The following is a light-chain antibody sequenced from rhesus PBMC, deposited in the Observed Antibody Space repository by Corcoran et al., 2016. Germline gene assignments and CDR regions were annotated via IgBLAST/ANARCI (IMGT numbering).Light chain of an antibody. Sequence: EIVMTQSPATLSLSPGERATLSCRASQGVSRYVAWYQQKPKEAPRLLIYGASSRAPGNPDRFRCSGFGTDFLLIISSLEPEDVGVYYCQQYNNWLTFGGGTKVEL. CDR1: QGVSRY. CDR3: QQYNNWLT. V-gene: IGKV3S9*01. CDR2: GAS. J-gene: IGKJ4*01.